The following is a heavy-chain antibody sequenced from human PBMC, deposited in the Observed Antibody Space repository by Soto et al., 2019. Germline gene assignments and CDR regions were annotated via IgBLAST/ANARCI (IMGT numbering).Heavy chain of an antibody. Sequence: WGSLRLSCAASGFTFSSYAMSWVRQAPGKGLEWVSAISGSGGSTYYADSVKGRFTISRDNSKNTLYLQMNNLRAEDTAVYYCASRAAGMDSIVYYYYGMDVWGQGTTGTAP. J-gene: IGHJ6*02. D-gene: IGHD6-13*01. CDR3: ASRAAGMDSIVYYYYGMDV. CDR1: GFTFSSYA. CDR2: ISGSGGST. V-gene: IGHV3-23*01.